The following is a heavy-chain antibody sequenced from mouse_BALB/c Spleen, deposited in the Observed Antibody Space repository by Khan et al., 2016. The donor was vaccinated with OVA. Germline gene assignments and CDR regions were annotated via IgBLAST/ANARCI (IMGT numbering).Heavy chain of an antibody. CDR2: ISPNSDGS. CDR3: LGSLYYYGSAYEGFAY. V-gene: IGHV1S136*01. J-gene: IGHJ3*01. D-gene: IGHD1-1*01. Sequence: VQLKQSGPELVKPGASVKMSCKASGYTFTSYVMHWVKQKPGQGLEWIGYISPNSDGSKYNEKFRGKATLTSDKSSSTAYMELSSLTSADSAVYYCLGSLYYYGSAYEGFAYWGQGTLVTVSA. CDR1: GYTFTSYV.